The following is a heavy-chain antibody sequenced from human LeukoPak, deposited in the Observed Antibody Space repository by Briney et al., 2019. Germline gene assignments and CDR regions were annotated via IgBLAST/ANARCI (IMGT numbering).Heavy chain of an antibody. V-gene: IGHV3-11*04. J-gene: IGHJ6*04. Sequence: GGSLRLSCAASGFTFSDYYMSWIRQAPGKGLEWVSYISSSGSTIYYADSVKGRFTISRDNAKNSLCLQMNSLRAEDTAVYYCARDFAFGDGYPVVWGKGTTVTVSS. CDR2: ISSSGSTI. D-gene: IGHD5-24*01. CDR3: ARDFAFGDGYPVV. CDR1: GFTFSDYY.